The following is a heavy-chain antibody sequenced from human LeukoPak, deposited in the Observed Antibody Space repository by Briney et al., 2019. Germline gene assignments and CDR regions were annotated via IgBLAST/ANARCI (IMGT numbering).Heavy chain of an antibody. J-gene: IGHJ4*02. Sequence: GGSLRLSCAASGFTFSSYGMHWVRQAPGKGLEWVAVISYDGSNKYYADSVKGRFTISRDNSKNTLYLQMNSPRAEDTAVYYCAKEGLDLDFDYWGQGTLVTVSS. CDR3: AKEGLDLDFDY. CDR1: GFTFSSYG. D-gene: IGHD1-7*01. CDR2: ISYDGSNK. V-gene: IGHV3-30*18.